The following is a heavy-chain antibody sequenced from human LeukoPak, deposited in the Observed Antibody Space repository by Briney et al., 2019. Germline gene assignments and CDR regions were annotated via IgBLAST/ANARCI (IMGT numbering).Heavy chain of an antibody. J-gene: IGHJ3*02. D-gene: IGHD3-22*01. V-gene: IGHV4-39*07. CDR2: IYYSGIT. CDR3: ANSRYYDGDAFDI. CDR1: GGSISSSRYS. Sequence: PSETLSLTCTVSGGSISSSRYSWDWIRQPPGKTLEWIGSIYYSGITYYNPSLQSRVTISVDTSKNQFSLKLSSVTAADTAVYYCANSRYYDGDAFDIWGQGTMVTVSS.